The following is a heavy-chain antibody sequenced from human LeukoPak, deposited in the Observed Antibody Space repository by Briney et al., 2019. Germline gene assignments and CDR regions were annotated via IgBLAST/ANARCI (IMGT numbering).Heavy chain of an antibody. V-gene: IGHV5-51*01. CDR1: GYSFTSYW. Sequence: GESLKISCKGSGYSFTSYWIGWVRQMPGKGLEWMGIIYPGDSDTRYSPSFQSQVTISADKSISTAYLQWSSLKASDTAMYYCARQVYDILTGYQDYFDYWGQGTLVTVSS. CDR2: IYPGDSDT. J-gene: IGHJ4*02. D-gene: IGHD3-9*01. CDR3: ARQVYDILTGYQDYFDY.